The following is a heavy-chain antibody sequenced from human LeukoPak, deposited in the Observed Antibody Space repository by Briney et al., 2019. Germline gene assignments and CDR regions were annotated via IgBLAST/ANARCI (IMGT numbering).Heavy chain of an antibody. CDR2: ISYDGSNK. J-gene: IGHJ4*02. D-gene: IGHD3-16*01. CDR1: GFTFNSYA. CDR3: ARDISWGSTIDY. Sequence: GGSLRLSCAASGFTFNSYAMHWVRQTPGKGLEWVAVISYDGSNKLYADSVKGRSTISRDSSKNTLYLQMNSLRAEDTALYYCARDISWGSTIDYWGQGTLVTVSS. V-gene: IGHV3-30-3*01.